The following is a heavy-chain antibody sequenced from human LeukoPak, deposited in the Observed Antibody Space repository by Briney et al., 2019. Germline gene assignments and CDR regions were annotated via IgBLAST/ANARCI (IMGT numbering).Heavy chain of an antibody. CDR2: IDYNGRT. CDR1: GGSVTSGTYF. Sequence: PSETLSLTCTVSGGSVTSGTYFLNWIRQAPGKGLEWIGYIDYNGRTNYSPSLKSRVTISVGTSKNQFPLKVSSVTATDTAVYYCARGSGWLTDHWGQGTLVTVSS. D-gene: IGHD6-19*01. CDR3: ARGSGWLTDH. J-gene: IGHJ4*02. V-gene: IGHV4-61*01.